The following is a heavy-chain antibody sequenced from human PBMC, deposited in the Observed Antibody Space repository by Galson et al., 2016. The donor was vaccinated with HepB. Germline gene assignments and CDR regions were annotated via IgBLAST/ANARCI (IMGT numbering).Heavy chain of an antibody. D-gene: IGHD5-18*01. CDR1: GFTFSSYA. Sequence: CAASGFTFSSYAMTWVRQAPGKGLEWVSSFSGHAGGTYYADSVKGRFTISRDNSKNTLNLQMNSLRVEDTAVYYCAKDLDSYGYLTSFDYWGQGTLVTVSS. V-gene: IGHV3-23*01. J-gene: IGHJ4*02. CDR3: AKDLDSYGYLTSFDY. CDR2: FSGHAGGT.